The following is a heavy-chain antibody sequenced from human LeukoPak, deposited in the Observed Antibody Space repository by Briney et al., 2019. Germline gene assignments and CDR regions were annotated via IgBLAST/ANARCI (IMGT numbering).Heavy chain of an antibody. Sequence: GASVKVSCKASGYTFTGYYMNWVRQAPGQGLEWMGWINPNSGGTNYAQKFQGRVTMTRDTSISTAYMELSRLRSDDTAVYYCARGLLWFGESPFDYWGQGTLVTVSS. D-gene: IGHD3-10*01. CDR2: INPNSGGT. J-gene: IGHJ4*02. V-gene: IGHV1-2*02. CDR1: GYTFTGYY. CDR3: ARGLLWFGESPFDY.